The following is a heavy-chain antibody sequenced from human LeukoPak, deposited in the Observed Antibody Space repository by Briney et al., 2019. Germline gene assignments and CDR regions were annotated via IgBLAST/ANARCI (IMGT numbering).Heavy chain of an antibody. V-gene: IGHV3-9*01. Sequence: GGSLRLSCAASGFTFDDYAMHWVRQAPGKSLEWVSGISWNSGSIGYADSVKGRFTISRDNAKNSLYLQMNSLRAEDTALYYCASPHYYDSSVDYWGQGTPVTVSS. D-gene: IGHD3-22*01. CDR1: GFTFDDYA. CDR3: ASPHYYDSSVDY. J-gene: IGHJ4*02. CDR2: ISWNSGSI.